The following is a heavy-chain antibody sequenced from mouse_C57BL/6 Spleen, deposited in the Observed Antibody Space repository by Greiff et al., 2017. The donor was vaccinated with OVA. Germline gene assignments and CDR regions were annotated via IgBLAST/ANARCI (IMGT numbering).Heavy chain of an antibody. D-gene: IGHD2-4*01. V-gene: IGHV1-64*01. CDR3: ARDYDYLFAY. CDR1: GYTFTSYW. J-gene: IGHJ3*01. Sequence: QVQRQQPGAELVKPGASVKLSCKASGYTFTSYWMHWVKQRPGQGLEWIGMIHPNSGSTNYNEKFKSKATLTVDKSSSTAYMQLSSLTSEDSAVYYCARDYDYLFAYWGQGTLVTVSA. CDR2: IHPNSGST.